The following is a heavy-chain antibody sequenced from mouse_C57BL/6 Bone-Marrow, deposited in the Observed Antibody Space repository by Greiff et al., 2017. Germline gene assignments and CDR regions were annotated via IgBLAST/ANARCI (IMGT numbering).Heavy chain of an antibody. CDR3: ARNKANWDVWYFDY. V-gene: IGHV2-9-1*01. J-gene: IGHJ2*01. Sequence: VQLKESGPGLVAPSQSLSITCTVSGFSLTSYAISWVRQPPGKGLEWLGVIWTGGGTNYNSALKSRLSISKDNSKSQVFLKMNSLQTDDTARYYCARNKANWDVWYFDYWGQGTTLTVSS. CDR2: IWTGGGT. D-gene: IGHD4-1*01. CDR1: GFSLTSYA.